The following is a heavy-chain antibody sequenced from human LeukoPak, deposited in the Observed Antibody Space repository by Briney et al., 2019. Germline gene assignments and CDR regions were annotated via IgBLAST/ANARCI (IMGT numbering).Heavy chain of an antibody. CDR2: ISAYNGNT. D-gene: IGHD6-19*01. CDR1: GYTFTSYG. Sequence: ASVTVSCKASGYTFTSYGISWVRQAPGQGLEWMGWISAYNGNTNYAQKFQGRVTMTRNTSISTAYMELSSLRSADTAVYYCASISGWYYYGMDVWGQGTTVTVSS. V-gene: IGHV1-18*01. J-gene: IGHJ6*02. CDR3: ASISGWYYYGMDV.